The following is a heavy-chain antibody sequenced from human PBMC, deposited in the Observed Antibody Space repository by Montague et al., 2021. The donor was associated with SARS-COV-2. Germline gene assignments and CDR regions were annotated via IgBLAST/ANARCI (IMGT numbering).Heavy chain of an antibody. CDR1: GGSINSYY. V-gene: IGHV4-4*07. CDR2: IYTRGRT. CDR3: ARDSSTSGWGYWYDGLDV. Sequence: SETLSLTCGVSGGSINSYYWSWIRQPAGWGLQWIGRIYTRGRTNHSPSLKSRVTISVDTSRNHLSLKLTSVAAADTAVYYSARDSSTSGWGYWYDGLDVWGQGTTVIVSS. J-gene: IGHJ6*02. D-gene: IGHD2-2*01.